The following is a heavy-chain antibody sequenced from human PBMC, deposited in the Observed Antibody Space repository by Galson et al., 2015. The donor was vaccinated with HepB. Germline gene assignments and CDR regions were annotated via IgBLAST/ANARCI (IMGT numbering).Heavy chain of an antibody. D-gene: IGHD4/OR15-4a*01. CDR2: IHYSGST. CDR3: MTDNCDYGACNSIDY. Sequence: SETLSLTCTVSGASITSSSFYWGWIRQPPGKGLAWIASIHYSGSTYYNPSLKSRVTISVDTSKNQFSLKLSSVTAADTAVYYCMTDNCDYGACNSIDYWGQGTLVTVSS. CDR1: GASITSSSFY. V-gene: IGHV4-39*01. J-gene: IGHJ4*02.